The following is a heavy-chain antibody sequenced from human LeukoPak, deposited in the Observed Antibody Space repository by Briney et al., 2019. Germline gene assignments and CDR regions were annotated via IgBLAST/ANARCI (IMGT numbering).Heavy chain of an antibody. CDR3: ARVAGGVTQYFDH. V-gene: IGHV4-59*01. Sequence: SETPSLTCTVSGGSMSGYYWSWIRQPPGNGLECIGYIYYSGSTYYNPSLESRVTISVDMSKNQFSLKLKSVTAADTAVYYCARVAGGVTQYFDHWGQGTLVTVSS. CDR2: IYYSGST. CDR1: GGSMSGYY. J-gene: IGHJ4*02. D-gene: IGHD3-10*01.